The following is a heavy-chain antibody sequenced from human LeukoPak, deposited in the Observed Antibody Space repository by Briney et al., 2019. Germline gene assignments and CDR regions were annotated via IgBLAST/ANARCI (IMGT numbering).Heavy chain of an antibody. J-gene: IGHJ3*02. D-gene: IGHD2-15*01. V-gene: IGHV5-51*01. CDR3: ARLRCSGNSCNSNDALEI. CDR2: IYPGDSHT. CDR1: GYSFNTYW. Sequence: GESLKISCKASGYSFNTYWIAWVRQMPGKGLEWVGVIYPGDSHTTYSPSFQGQVTMSVDKSITTAYLQWSSLKASDIAMYYCARLRCSGNSCNSNDALEIWGQGTMVTVSS.